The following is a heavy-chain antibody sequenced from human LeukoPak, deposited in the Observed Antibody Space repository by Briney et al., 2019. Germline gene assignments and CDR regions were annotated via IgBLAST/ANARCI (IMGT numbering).Heavy chain of an antibody. D-gene: IGHD1-1*01. Sequence: GGSLRLSCAASGFTFSTYVMNWVRQAPGKGLEWVSVISDSGGSTYSADSVRGRFTISRDNSKNTLYLQMNSLRAEDTAAYYCARRNWNDQYYYYGMDVWGPGTTVTVSS. CDR2: ISDSGGST. V-gene: IGHV3-23*01. CDR1: GFTFSTYV. J-gene: IGHJ6*02. CDR3: ARRNWNDQYYYYGMDV.